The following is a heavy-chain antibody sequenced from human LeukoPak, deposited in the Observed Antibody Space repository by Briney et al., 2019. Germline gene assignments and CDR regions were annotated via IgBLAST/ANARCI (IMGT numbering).Heavy chain of an antibody. Sequence: GGSLRLSCAASGFTFSSYSMNWVRQAPGKGLEWVSSISSSSSYIYYADSVKGRFTISRDNAKNSLYLQMNSLRAEDTAVYYCARGPGPYSGSYSSGDYWGQGTLVTVSS. D-gene: IGHD1-26*01. CDR2: ISSSSSYI. CDR3: ARGPGPYSGSYSSGDY. J-gene: IGHJ4*02. CDR1: GFTFSSYS. V-gene: IGHV3-21*01.